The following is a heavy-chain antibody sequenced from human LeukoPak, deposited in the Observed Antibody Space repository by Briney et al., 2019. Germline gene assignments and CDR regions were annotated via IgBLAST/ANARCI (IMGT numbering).Heavy chain of an antibody. CDR2: IYYSGGT. CDR3: ARWPNVVVTAIHAFDI. CDR1: GGSISSYY. V-gene: IGHV4-59*06. Sequence: SETLSLTCTVSGGSISSYYWSWIRQHPGKGLEWIGYIYYSGGTYYNPSLKSRVTISVDTSKNQFSLKLSSVTAADTAVYYCARWPNVVVTAIHAFDIWGQGTMVTVSS. D-gene: IGHD2-21*02. J-gene: IGHJ3*02.